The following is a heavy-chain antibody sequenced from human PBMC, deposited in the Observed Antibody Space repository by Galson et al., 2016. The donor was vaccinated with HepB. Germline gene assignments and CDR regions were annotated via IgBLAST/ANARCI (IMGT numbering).Heavy chain of an antibody. Sequence: SLRLSCAASGFTFSSYSMNWVRRAPGKGLEWVSYISSASITIYYADSVKGRFTISRDNAKSSLYLQMNSLRDEDTAVYYCAREKTATIDYWGQGTLVTVSS. D-gene: IGHD5-18*01. V-gene: IGHV3-48*02. J-gene: IGHJ4*02. CDR2: ISSASITI. CDR1: GFTFSSYS. CDR3: AREKTATIDY.